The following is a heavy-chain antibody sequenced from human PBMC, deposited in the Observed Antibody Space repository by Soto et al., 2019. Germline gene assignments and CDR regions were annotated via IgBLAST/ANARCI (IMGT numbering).Heavy chain of an antibody. V-gene: IGHV3-23*01. CDR1: GFTFSSYD. D-gene: IGHD6-19*01. J-gene: IGHJ4*02. CDR2: ISNSGTRT. CDR3: AKDATRSSGWYYFDY. Sequence: DSGGGLVQPGGSLRLSCAASGFTFSSYDMAWVRQAPGKGLEWVSGISNSGTRTYYADSVKGLFTISRDNSKNTLHLQMNSLRAEDTAIYYCAKDATRSSGWYYFDYWGQGTLVTVSS.